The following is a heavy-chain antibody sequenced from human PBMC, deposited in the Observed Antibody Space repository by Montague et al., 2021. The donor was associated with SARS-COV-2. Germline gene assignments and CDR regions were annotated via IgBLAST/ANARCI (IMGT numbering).Heavy chain of an antibody. D-gene: IGHD6-6*01. CDR1: GGSFSGYL. Sequence: SETLSLTCAVHGGSFSGYLWSWIRQPPVEGLEWIGQINHSGNTNYNPSLMSRVTISVDMSKSQFSLKLSSVTAADTAVYYCARGGSSSSGVYWGQGTLVTVSS. J-gene: IGHJ4*02. CDR2: INHSGNT. CDR3: ARGGSSSSGVY. V-gene: IGHV4-34*01.